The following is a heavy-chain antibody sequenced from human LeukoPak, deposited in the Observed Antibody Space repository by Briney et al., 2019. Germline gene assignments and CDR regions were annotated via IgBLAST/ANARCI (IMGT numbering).Heavy chain of an antibody. CDR3: ASSNRGVVVTNA. Sequence: ASVKVSFKASGYTFTGYYMHWVRQAPGQGLEWMGRINPNSGGTNYAQKFQGRVTMTRDTSISTAYMELSRLRSDDTAVYYCASSNRGVVVTNAWGQGTLVTVSS. V-gene: IGHV1-2*06. D-gene: IGHD3-22*01. CDR1: GYTFTGYY. J-gene: IGHJ5*02. CDR2: INPNSGGT.